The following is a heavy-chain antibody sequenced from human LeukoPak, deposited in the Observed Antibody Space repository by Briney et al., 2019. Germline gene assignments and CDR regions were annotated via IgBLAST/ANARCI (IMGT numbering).Heavy chain of an antibody. CDR2: IYYSGST. CDR1: GGSISSSSYY. CDR3: ARHVRGFYGSGSPTP. J-gene: IGHJ5*02. D-gene: IGHD3-10*01. Sequence: SETLSLTCTVSGGSISSSSYYWGWIRQPPGKGLEWIGSIYYSGSTYYNPSLNSRVTISVDTSKNQFSLKLSSVTAADTAVYYCARHVRGFYGSGSPTPWGQGTLVTVSS. V-gene: IGHV4-39*01.